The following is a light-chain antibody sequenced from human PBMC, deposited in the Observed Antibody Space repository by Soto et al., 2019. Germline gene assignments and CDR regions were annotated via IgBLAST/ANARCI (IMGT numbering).Light chain of an antibody. Sequence: QSALTQPPSASGSPGQSVTISCTGTSSDVGDYNYVSWYHHHPGKAPKLMIYAVRKRPSGVPDRFSGSKSRNTASLTVSGLQADDEADYYCSSYAGSNNFVVFGGGTKLTVL. CDR1: SSDVGDYNY. J-gene: IGLJ2*01. CDR3: SSYAGSNNFVV. CDR2: AVR. V-gene: IGLV2-8*01.